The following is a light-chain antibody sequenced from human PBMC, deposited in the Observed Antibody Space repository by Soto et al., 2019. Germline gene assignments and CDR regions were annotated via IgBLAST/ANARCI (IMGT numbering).Light chain of an antibody. CDR3: NSYTNNNTFV. J-gene: IGLJ1*01. CDR1: SSDVGGYNY. V-gene: IGLV2-14*01. Sequence: QSALTQPASVSGSPGQSITISCTGTSSDVGGYNYVSWFQQHPGKAPKLMIYEVSNRPSGVSNRFSGSRSGNTASLPISGLQSEDEAEYYCNSYTNNNTFVFGTGTKLTVL. CDR2: EVS.